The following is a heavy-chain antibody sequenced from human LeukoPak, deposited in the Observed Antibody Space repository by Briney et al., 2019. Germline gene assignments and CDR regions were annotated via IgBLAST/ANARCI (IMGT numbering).Heavy chain of an antibody. J-gene: IGHJ4*02. CDR1: GFMFGRYG. Sequence: GGSLRLSCGASGFMFGRYGMTLVRQAPGRGPEWVSTINENGANTHYADSVKGRFTISRDNSRNTLYLQMDSLRAEETAVYYYARDFQHDGGQEWGQGTLVTVSS. V-gene: IGHV3-23*01. CDR3: ARDFQHDGGQE. D-gene: IGHD4-23*01. CDR2: INENGANT.